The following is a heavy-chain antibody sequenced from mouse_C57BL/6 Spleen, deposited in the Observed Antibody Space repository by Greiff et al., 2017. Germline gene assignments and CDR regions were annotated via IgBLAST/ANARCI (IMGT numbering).Heavy chain of an antibody. Sequence: QVQLQQSGAELVKPGASVKISCKASGYAFSSYWMNWVKQRPGKGLEWIGQIYPGDGATNYNGKFKGKATLTADKSSSTAYMQLSSLTSEDSAVYFCARGYYYGSSLFDYWGQGTTLTVSS. J-gene: IGHJ2*01. D-gene: IGHD1-1*01. CDR2: IYPGDGAT. V-gene: IGHV1-80*01. CDR1: GYAFSSYW. CDR3: ARGYYYGSSLFDY.